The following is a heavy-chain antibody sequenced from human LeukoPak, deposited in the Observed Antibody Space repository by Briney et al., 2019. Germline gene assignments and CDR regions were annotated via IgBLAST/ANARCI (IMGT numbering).Heavy chain of an antibody. Sequence: PSETLSLTCTFSGGSISSYYWSWIRQPPGKGLEWIGEINHSGSTNYNPSLKSRVTISVDTSKNQFSLKLSSVTAADTAVYYCARHAAVEGSSGWSPLWWFDPWGQGTLVTVSS. D-gene: IGHD6-19*01. V-gene: IGHV4-59*08. CDR3: ARHAAVEGSSGWSPLWWFDP. J-gene: IGHJ5*02. CDR1: GGSISSYY. CDR2: INHSGST.